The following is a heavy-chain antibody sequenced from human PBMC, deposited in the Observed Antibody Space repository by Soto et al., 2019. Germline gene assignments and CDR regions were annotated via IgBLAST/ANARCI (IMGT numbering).Heavy chain of an antibody. CDR1: GYTFINHG. Sequence: QVQLVQSGGEVKKPGAPVKVSCKASGYTFINHGISWVRQAPGQGFEGMGWITGHNGKTNYAQKSQGRVTMTTETSTSTAFMELRSLRSDDTAVYYCARDSYPLAYFFDYWGQGTLVSVSS. J-gene: IGHJ4*02. CDR3: ARDSYPLAYFFDY. CDR2: ITGHNGKT. V-gene: IGHV1-18*04.